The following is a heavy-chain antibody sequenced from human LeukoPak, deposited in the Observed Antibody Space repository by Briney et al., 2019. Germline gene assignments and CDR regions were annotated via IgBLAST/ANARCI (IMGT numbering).Heavy chain of an antibody. D-gene: IGHD2-15*01. CDR1: GFTFGTYA. J-gene: IGHJ6*02. V-gene: IGHV3-64D*09. CDR3: VKAPCSGGSCYDWYGMDL. CDR2: ISINGLST. Sequence: GGSLRLSCSASGFTFGTYAMHWVRQAPGKGLEYVSGISINGLSTYYADSVKGRFTISRDNSKNTLYLQMSSLRAEDTAVYYCVKAPCSGGSCYDWYGMDLWGQGTTVTVSS.